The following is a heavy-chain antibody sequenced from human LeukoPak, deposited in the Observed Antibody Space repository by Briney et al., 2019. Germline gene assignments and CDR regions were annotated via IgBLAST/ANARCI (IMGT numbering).Heavy chain of an antibody. Sequence: GGSLRLSCAASGFTFSDHYMDWVRQAPGKWLEWVGRCRNKANSYTTEYAASVEGRFTISRDDSKNSLYLQMNSLKAEDTAVYYCAGEAGSYGPVVYWGQGTLVTVSS. CDR2: CRNKANSYTT. J-gene: IGHJ4*02. V-gene: IGHV3-72*01. CDR3: AGEAGSYGPVVY. D-gene: IGHD3-10*01. CDR1: GFTFSDHY.